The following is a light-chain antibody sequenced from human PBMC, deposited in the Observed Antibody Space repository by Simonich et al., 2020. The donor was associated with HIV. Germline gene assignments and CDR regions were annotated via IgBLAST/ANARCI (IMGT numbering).Light chain of an antibody. CDR2: GAA. J-gene: IGKJ2*01. CDR1: QSVSRN. Sequence: EIVRTQSPATLSVSPGERVTLSCRASQSVSRNLAWYQQKPGQAPRLLIYGAATRATGIPARFSGSGSGTEFTLTINSMQSEDFAVYYCQQYNNWPLFFGQGAKLEIK. CDR3: QQYNNWPLF. V-gene: IGKV3-15*01.